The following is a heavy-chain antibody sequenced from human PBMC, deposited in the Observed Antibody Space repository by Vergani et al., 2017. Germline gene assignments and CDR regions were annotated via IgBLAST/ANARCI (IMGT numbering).Heavy chain of an antibody. J-gene: IGHJ4*02. Sequence: EVQLLESGGGLVQPGGSLRLSCAASGFTFSSYAMSWVRQAPGKGLEWVSSISSSSSYIYYADSVKGRFTISRDNAKNSLYLQMNSLRAEDTAVYYCARDSGELAFDYWGQGTLVTVSS. CDR1: GFTFSSYA. V-gene: IGHV3-21*01. CDR3: ARDSGELAFDY. CDR2: ISSSSSYI. D-gene: IGHD3-10*01.